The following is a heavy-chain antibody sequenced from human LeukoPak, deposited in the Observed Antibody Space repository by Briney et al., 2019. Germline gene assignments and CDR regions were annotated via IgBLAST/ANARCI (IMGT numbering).Heavy chain of an antibody. CDR1: GLTFSSSW. D-gene: IGHD3-22*01. V-gene: IGHV3-23*01. CDR3: AKWGYYYDRSGYSDTVDY. Sequence: GGSLRLSCAVSGLTFSSSWMDWVRQAPGKGLEWVSAISGGGGSTYYADSVKGRFTISRDNSKNTLYLQMNSLRAEDTAVYYCAKWGYYYDRSGYSDTVDYWGQGTLVTVSS. J-gene: IGHJ4*02. CDR2: ISGGGGST.